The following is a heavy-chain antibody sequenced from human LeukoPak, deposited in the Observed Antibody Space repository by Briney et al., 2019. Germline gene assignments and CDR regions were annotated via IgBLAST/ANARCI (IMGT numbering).Heavy chain of an antibody. CDR3: ARDVCSSTSCYTPYYFDY. CDR1: GGSISSYY. CDR2: IYTSGST. D-gene: IGHD2-2*02. V-gene: IGHV4-4*07. J-gene: IGHJ4*02. Sequence: SETLSLTCTVSGGSISSYYWSWIRQPAGKGLEWIGRIYTSGSTNYNPSLKSRVTMSVDTSKNQFSLKLSSVTAADTAVYYCARDVCSSTSCYTPYYFDYWGQGTLVTVSS.